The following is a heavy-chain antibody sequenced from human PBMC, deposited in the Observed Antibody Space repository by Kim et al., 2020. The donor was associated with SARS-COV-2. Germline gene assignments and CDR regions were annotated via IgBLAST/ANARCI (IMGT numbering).Heavy chain of an antibody. CDR1: GFTFSSYS. V-gene: IGHV3-21*01. CDR3: ARGYYDILTGYYRSIGNAAFDI. J-gene: IGHJ3*02. Sequence: GGSLRLSCAASGFTFSSYSMNWVRQAPGKGLEWVSSISSSSSYIYYADSVKGRFTISRDNAKNSLYLQMNSLRAEDTAVYYCARGYYDILTGYYRSIGNAAFDIWGQGTMVTVSS. D-gene: IGHD3-9*01. CDR2: ISSSSSYI.